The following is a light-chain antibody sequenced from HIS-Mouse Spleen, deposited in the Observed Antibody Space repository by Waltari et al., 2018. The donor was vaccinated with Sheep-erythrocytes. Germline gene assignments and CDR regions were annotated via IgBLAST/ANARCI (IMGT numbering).Light chain of an antibody. CDR1: KLGDKY. J-gene: IGLJ2*01. CDR3: QAWDSSTVV. V-gene: IGLV3-1*01. CDR2: QDS. Sequence: SYELTQPPSVSVSPGQTASITCSGDKLGDKYACWYQQKPGQSPLLVIYQDSKPPSGIPGRFSVSNSGNTATLTISGTQAMDEADYYCQAWDSSTVVFGGGTKLTVL.